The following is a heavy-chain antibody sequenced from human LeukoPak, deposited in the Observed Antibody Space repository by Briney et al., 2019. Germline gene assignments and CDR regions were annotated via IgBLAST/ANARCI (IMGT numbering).Heavy chain of an antibody. V-gene: IGHV1-8*01. CDR1: GYTFTSYD. Sequence: ASVKVSCKASGYTFTSYDINWVRQATGQGLEWMGWMNPNSGNTGYAQKFQGRVTMTRNTSISTAYMELSSLRSEDTAVYYCARRIKVRGVIPLRLYYYYYMDVWGKGTTVTISS. J-gene: IGHJ6*03. CDR2: MNPNSGNT. CDR3: ARRIKVRGVIPLRLYYYYYMDV. D-gene: IGHD3-10*01.